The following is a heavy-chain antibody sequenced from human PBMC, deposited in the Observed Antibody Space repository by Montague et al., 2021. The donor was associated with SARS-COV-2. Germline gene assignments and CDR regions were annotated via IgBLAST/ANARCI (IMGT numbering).Heavy chain of an antibody. Sequence: SETLSLTCIVSGGSVSSGSYYWSWIRQPPGKGLEWIGYIYYSGSTXYNPSLKSRVTISVDTSKNQFSLKLSSVTAADTAVYYCARDPWHITIFGVVTRNGMDVWGQGTTVTVSS. CDR1: GGSVSSGSYY. J-gene: IGHJ6*02. CDR2: IYYSGST. V-gene: IGHV4-61*01. D-gene: IGHD3-3*01. CDR3: ARDPWHITIFGVVTRNGMDV.